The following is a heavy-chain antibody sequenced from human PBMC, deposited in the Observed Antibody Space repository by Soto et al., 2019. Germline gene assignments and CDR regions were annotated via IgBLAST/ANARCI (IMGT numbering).Heavy chain of an antibody. Sequence: EVQLVESGGGLVQPGGSLRLSCAASGFSVSGNYINWVRQAPGKGLEWVSVIYLHGSTFYSDSVRGRFTISRDSSXXTXXREMGSLRAEDTAVYYCARVACSGGGCYPDWYFDLWGRGTLVTVSS. CDR3: ARVACSGGGCYPDWYFDL. CDR1: GFSVSGNY. D-gene: IGHD2-15*01. V-gene: IGHV3-53*01. J-gene: IGHJ2*01. CDR2: IYLHGST.